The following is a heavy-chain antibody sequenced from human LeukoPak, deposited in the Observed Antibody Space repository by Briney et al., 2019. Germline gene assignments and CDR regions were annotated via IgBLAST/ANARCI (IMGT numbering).Heavy chain of an antibody. V-gene: IGHV4-34*01. CDR2: INRSGST. CDR1: GGSFSGYY. J-gene: IGHJ6*02. D-gene: IGHD6-19*01. CDR3: ARDRAVAAPDYYYGMDV. Sequence: SETLSLTCAVYGGSFSGYYWSWIRQPPGKGLEWIGEINRSGSTNYNPSLKSRVTISVDTSKNQFSLKLSSVTAADTAVYYCARDRAVAAPDYYYGMDVWGQGTTVTVSS.